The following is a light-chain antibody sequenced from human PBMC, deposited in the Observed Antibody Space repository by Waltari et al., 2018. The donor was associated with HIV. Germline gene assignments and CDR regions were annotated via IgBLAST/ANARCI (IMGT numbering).Light chain of an antibody. V-gene: IGLV1-40*01. Sequence: QSVLTQPPSMSGAPGQTSTIACTGSSFNIGAGPDVHPYQQVPGSAPRLLIHANYNRPPGVPEPFSASESGSSASLSISGLQAEDDADYFCQSFDIRLRGWVFGGGARVTVL. CDR3: QSFDIRLRGWV. J-gene: IGLJ3*02. CDR2: ANY. CDR1: SFNIGAGPD.